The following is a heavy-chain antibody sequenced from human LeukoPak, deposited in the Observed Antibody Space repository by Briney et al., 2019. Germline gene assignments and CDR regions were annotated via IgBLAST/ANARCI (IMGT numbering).Heavy chain of an antibody. CDR2: IYYNGNT. V-gene: IGHV4-59*12. Sequence: PSETLSLTCTVSGGSISSYSWSWIRQPPGKGLEWIGYIYYNGNTNYNPSLKSRVTISVDTSKNQFSLKLSSVTAADTAVYYCARSYNRVVLLYYWGQGTLVTVSS. CDR1: GGSISSYS. J-gene: IGHJ4*02. CDR3: ARSYNRVVLLYY. D-gene: IGHD3-10*01.